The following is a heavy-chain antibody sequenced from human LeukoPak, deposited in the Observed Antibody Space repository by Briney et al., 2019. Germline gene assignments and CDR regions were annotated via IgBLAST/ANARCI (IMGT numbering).Heavy chain of an antibody. CDR2: INSDGSST. J-gene: IGHJ4*02. CDR1: AFTFSNYG. Sequence: GGSLRLSCAASAFTFSNYGMHWVRQAPGKGLVWVSRINSDGSSTSYADSVKGRFTISRDNAKNTLYLQMNSLRAEDTAVYYCARYDEADRHFDYWGQGTLVTVSS. D-gene: IGHD3-3*01. CDR3: ARYDEADRHFDY. V-gene: IGHV3-74*01.